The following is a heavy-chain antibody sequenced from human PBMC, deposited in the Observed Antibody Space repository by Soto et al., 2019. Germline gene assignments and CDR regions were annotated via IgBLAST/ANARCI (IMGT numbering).Heavy chain of an antibody. CDR2: ISGSAGST. V-gene: IGHV3-23*01. CDR3: ATYPRGGTSYYYYGMAV. D-gene: IGHD1-1*01. CDR1: GFPFSSST. J-gene: IGHJ6*02. Sequence: GGALILSCASSGFPFSSSTMSLVRQAPEKRLEWVSAISGSAGSTYYPDSVKGRFTISTDNSKNTLYLQMNSLTAEHTAVYYCATYPRGGTSYYYYGMAVWGQGTTVPVSS.